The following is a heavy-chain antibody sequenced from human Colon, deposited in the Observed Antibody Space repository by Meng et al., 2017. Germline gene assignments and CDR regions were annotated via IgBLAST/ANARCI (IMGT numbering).Heavy chain of an antibody. CDR3: ARESYYCSGGSCYSGNWFDP. J-gene: IGHJ5*02. D-gene: IGHD2-15*01. CDR2: IYYSGST. CDR1: GGSVSSGSYY. V-gene: IGHV4-61*01. Sequence: SETLSLTCTVSGGSVSSGSYYWSWIRQPPGKGLEWIGYIYYSGSTNYNPSLKSRVTISVDTSKNQFSLKLSSVTAADTAVYYCARESYYCSGGSCYSGNWFDPWGQGTRVTGSS.